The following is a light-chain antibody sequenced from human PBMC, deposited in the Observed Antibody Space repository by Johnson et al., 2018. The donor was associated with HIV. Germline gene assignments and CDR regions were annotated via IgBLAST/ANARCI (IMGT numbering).Light chain of an antibody. J-gene: IGLJ1*01. CDR3: GTWDSSLSALYV. CDR2: ENT. Sequence: IGHNYVSWYQQLPGTAPKLLIYENTKRPSGIPDRFSGSKSGTSATLDITGLQTGDEADYYCGTWDSSLSALYVFGTGTKVTVL. V-gene: IGLV1-51*02. CDR1: IGHNY.